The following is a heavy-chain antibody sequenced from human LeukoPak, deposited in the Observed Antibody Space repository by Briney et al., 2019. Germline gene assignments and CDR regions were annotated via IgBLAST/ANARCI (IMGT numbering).Heavy chain of an antibody. CDR1: GYTFTGYY. V-gene: IGHV1-2*02. D-gene: IGHD3-3*01. CDR3: ARTDFWSGYSRVYFDY. J-gene: IGHJ4*02. Sequence: GSVKVSCKASGYTFTGYYMHWVRQAPGQGLEWMGWINPNSGGANYAQKFQGRVTMTRDTSISTADMELRRLRSAATAVYYCARTDFWSGYSRVYFDYWGQGTLVTVSS. CDR2: INPNSGGA.